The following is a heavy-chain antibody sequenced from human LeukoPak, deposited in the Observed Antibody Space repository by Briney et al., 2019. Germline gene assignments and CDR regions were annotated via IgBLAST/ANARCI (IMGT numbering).Heavy chain of an antibody. Sequence: PSETLSLTCTVSGGSISSSSYYWSWIRQTPGKGLEWIGYIYYSGSTNYNPSLKSRVTISVDTSKNQFSLKLSAVTAADTAVYYCARGSGNYPTWGQGTLVTVSS. CDR1: GGSISSSSYY. CDR2: IYYSGST. D-gene: IGHD3-22*01. V-gene: IGHV4-61*01. CDR3: ARGSGNYPT. J-gene: IGHJ4*02.